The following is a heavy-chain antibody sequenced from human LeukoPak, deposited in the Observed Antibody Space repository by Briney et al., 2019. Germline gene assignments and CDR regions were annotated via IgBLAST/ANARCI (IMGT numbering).Heavy chain of an antibody. V-gene: IGHV1-18*01. CDR3: ARHRHNWNDGGWFDP. D-gene: IGHD1-20*01. Sequence: ASVKVSCKTSGHTFTSYGITWVRRAPGQGLEWMGWITTYNGNTYYAQKLQGRVTMTADTSTSTAYMELRSLRSDDTAVYYCARHRHNWNDGGWFDPWGQGTLVTVSS. J-gene: IGHJ5*02. CDR2: ITTYNGNT. CDR1: GHTFTSYG.